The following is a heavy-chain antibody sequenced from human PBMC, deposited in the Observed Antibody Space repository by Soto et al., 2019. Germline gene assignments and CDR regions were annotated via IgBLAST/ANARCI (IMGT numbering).Heavy chain of an antibody. V-gene: IGHV4-34*01. J-gene: IGHJ6*02. D-gene: IGHD6-13*01. CDR3: ARGNSKGPTRGSSWYSNYYYGMDV. CDR2: INHSGST. CDR1: GGSFSGYY. Sequence: PSETLSLTCAVYGGSFSGYYWSWIRQPPGKGLEWIGEINHSGSTNYNPSLKSRVTISVDTSKNQFSLKLSSVTAADTAVYYCARGNSKGPTRGSSWYSNYYYGMDVWGQGTTVTV.